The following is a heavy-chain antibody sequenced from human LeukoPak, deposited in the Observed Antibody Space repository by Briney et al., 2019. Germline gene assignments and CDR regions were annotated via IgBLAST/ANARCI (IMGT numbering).Heavy chain of an antibody. CDR1: GGTFSSYD. J-gene: IGHJ4*02. Sequence: ASVKVSCKASGGTFSSYDISWVRQAPGQGLEWMGGIIPMFGTANYAQKFQGRVTISADKSTSTAYMELSSLRSEDTAVYYCAREENGRKYSYGPGSFDYWGQGTLVTVSS. D-gene: IGHD5-18*01. V-gene: IGHV1-69*06. CDR3: AREENGRKYSYGPGSFDY. CDR2: IIPMFGTA.